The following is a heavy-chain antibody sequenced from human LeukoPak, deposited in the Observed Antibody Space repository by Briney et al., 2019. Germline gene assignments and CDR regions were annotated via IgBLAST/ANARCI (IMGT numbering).Heavy chain of an antibody. CDR2: VSSRMGT. D-gene: IGHD6-19*01. J-gene: IGHJ4*02. CDR3: ATTRPYGTTWAGAFED. Sequence: GGSLRLSCAASGFIPTSHGMSWVRQAPGRGLEWVSTVSSRMGTFYTDSVKGRFITSRDTSKNTLLLQMNSLRAEDTAVYYCATTRPYGTTWAGAFEDWGQGTPVTVSS. V-gene: IGHV3-23*01. CDR1: GFIPTSHG.